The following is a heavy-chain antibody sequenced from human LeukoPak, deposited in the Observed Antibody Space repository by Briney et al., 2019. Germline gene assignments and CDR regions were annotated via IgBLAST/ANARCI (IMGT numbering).Heavy chain of an antibody. J-gene: IGHJ4*02. CDR2: IKQDGSEQ. CDR1: GLPFSSYW. Sequence: GGSLRLSCTASGLPFSSYWMSWVRQAPGKGPEWVANIKQDGSEQNYVDSVKGRFTISRDNAKNSLYLQMDSLRAEDTAVYYCAKDLGIVVAIVPQHPYYFDYWGQGTLVTVSS. V-gene: IGHV3-7*01. CDR3: AKDLGIVVAIVPQHPYYFDY. D-gene: IGHD3-22*01.